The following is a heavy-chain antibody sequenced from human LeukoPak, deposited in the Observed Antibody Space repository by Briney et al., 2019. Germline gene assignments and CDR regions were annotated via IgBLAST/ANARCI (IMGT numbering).Heavy chain of an antibody. CDR1: GYSFTSYW. CDR2: IYPGDSDT. CDR3: AISGVYYGSGSYFPQYNY. J-gene: IGHJ4*02. Sequence: GESLKISCKGSGYSFTSYWIGWVRQMPGKGLEWMGIIYPGDSDTRYSPSFQGQVTISADKSISIAYLQWSSLKASDTAMYYCAISGVYYGSGSYFPQYNYWGQGTLVTVSS. V-gene: IGHV5-51*01. D-gene: IGHD3-10*01.